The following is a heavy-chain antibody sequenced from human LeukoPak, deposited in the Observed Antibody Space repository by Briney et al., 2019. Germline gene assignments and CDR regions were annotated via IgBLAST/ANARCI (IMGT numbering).Heavy chain of an antibody. CDR3: VKGLGTAMPY. CDR2: ISGSGGRT. Sequence: PRTSLRLSCAASGFTFGNYAMNWVRQAPGKGLEWVSLISGSGGRTYYADSVAGRFNISRDNSNNTLYLQTNSLRADDTAIYYCVKGLGTAMPYWGQGTLVTVSS. V-gene: IGHV3-23*01. D-gene: IGHD5-18*01. J-gene: IGHJ4*02. CDR1: GFTFGNYA.